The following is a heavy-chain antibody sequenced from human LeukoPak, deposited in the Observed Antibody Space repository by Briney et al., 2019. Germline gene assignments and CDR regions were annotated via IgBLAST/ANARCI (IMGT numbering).Heavy chain of an antibody. D-gene: IGHD2-15*01. CDR1: GFTFSSYA. CDR3: AKAGDCSGGSCYPPPYYCYYYGMDV. V-gene: IGHV3-23*01. J-gene: IGHJ6*02. Sequence: GGSLRLSCAASGFTFSSYAMSWVRQAPGKGLEWVTAISGSGGSTYYADSVKGRFTISRDNSKNTLYLQMNSLRAEDTAVYYCAKAGDCSGGSCYPPPYYCYYYGMDVWGQGTTVTVSS. CDR2: ISGSGGST.